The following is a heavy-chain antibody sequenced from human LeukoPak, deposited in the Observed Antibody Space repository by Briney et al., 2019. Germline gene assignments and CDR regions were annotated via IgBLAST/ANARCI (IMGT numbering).Heavy chain of an antibody. CDR1: GGSIRSYY. Sequence: SETLSLTCTVSGGSIRSYYWSWIRQPPGKGLEWIGYIYYSGSTNYNPSLKSRVTISVDTSKNQFSLKLSSVTAADTAVYYCARGNSGTTLDYWGQGTLVTVSS. J-gene: IGHJ4*02. CDR2: IYYSGST. D-gene: IGHD1-7*01. CDR3: ARGNSGTTLDY. V-gene: IGHV4-59*01.